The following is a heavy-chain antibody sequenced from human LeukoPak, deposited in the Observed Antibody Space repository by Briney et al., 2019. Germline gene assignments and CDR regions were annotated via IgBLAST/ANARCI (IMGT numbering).Heavy chain of an antibody. Sequence: GGSLRLSCAASGFTFSSYAMSWVRQAPGKGLEWVSAISGSGGSTYYADSLKGRFTISRDNSKNTLYLQMNSLRAEDTAVYYCAKDPHVDIVATSPDYWGQGTLVTVSS. CDR3: AKDPHVDIVATSPDY. CDR2: ISGSGGST. V-gene: IGHV3-23*01. J-gene: IGHJ4*02. CDR1: GFTFSSYA. D-gene: IGHD5-12*01.